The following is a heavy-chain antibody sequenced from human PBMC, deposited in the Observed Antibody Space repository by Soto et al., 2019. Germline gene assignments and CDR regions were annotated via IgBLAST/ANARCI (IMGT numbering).Heavy chain of an antibody. CDR1: GYSFTSYW. J-gene: IGHJ3*02. CDR2: IYPGDSDT. D-gene: IGHD3-22*01. V-gene: IGHV5-51*01. Sequence: PGESLKISCKGSGYSFTSYWIGWVRQMPGKGLEWMGIIYPGDSDTRYSPSFQGQVTISADKSISTAYLQWSSLKASDTAMYYCGLYYYDSSGYFAFDIWGQGTMVTVSS. CDR3: GLYYYDSSGYFAFDI.